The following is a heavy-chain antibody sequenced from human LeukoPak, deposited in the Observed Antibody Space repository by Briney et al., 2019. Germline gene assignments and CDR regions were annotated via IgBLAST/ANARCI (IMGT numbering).Heavy chain of an antibody. CDR3: AVYCSSTSCPGAHYYYYYGMGV. D-gene: IGHD2-2*01. CDR1: GYTFTSYD. CDR2: MNPNSGNT. J-gene: IGHJ6*02. V-gene: IGHV1-8*01. Sequence: ASVKVSCKASGYTFTSYDINWVRQATGQGLEWMGWMNPNSGNTGYAQKFQGRVTMTRNTSISTAYMELSSLRSEDTAVYYCAVYCSSTSCPGAHYYYYYGMGVWGQGTTVTVSS.